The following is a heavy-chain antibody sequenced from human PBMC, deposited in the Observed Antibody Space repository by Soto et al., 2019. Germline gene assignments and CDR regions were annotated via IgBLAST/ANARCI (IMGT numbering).Heavy chain of an antibody. Sequence: GGSLRLSCAASGFTFSSYAMSWVRQAPGKGLEWVSYISSSSSTIYYADSVKGRFTISRDNAKNSLYLQMNSLRAEDTAVYYCAREPSGYCSSTSCYSWGQGTMVTVSS. D-gene: IGHD2-2*01. CDR1: GFTFSSYA. CDR2: ISSSSSTI. CDR3: AREPSGYCSSTSCYS. V-gene: IGHV3-48*01. J-gene: IGHJ3*01.